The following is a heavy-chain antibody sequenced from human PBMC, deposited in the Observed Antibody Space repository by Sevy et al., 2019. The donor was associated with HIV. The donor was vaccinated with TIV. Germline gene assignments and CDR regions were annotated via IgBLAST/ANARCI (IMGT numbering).Heavy chain of an antibody. CDR2: ISGSGTRT. Sequence: GGSLRLSCAVSGFSFDSYGMTWVRQAPGKGLEWVSGISGSGTRTYYANSVKGRFIISRDNSKNTLYLQMNSLRSEDPAFYYCGKGGGGHYDPDEIGYYFYYYNMDVWGKGTTVTVSS. CDR1: GFSFDSYG. D-gene: IGHD3-22*01. CDR3: GKGGGGHYDPDEIGYYFYYYNMDV. V-gene: IGHV3-23*01. J-gene: IGHJ6*03.